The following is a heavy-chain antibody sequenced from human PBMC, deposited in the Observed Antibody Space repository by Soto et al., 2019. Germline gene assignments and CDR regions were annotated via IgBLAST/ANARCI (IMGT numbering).Heavy chain of an antibody. CDR3: ARPYCSSTSCYDYSNFYYYYGIDV. D-gene: IGHD2-2*01. Sequence: GGSLRLSCAASGFTFSSYAMHWVRQAPGKGLEWVAVISYDGSNKYYADSVKGRFTISRDNSKNTLYLQMNSLRAEDTAVYYCARPYCSSTSCYDYSNFYYYYGIDVWGQGTTVTVSS. CDR2: ISYDGSNK. J-gene: IGHJ6*02. CDR1: GFTFSSYA. V-gene: IGHV3-30*04.